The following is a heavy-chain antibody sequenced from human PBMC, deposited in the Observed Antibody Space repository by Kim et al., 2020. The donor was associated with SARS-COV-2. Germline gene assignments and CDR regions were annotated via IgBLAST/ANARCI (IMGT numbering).Heavy chain of an antibody. V-gene: IGHV3-74*01. CDR3: VRELVGAFWGGFET. J-gene: IGHJ5*02. D-gene: IGHD3-3*01. Sequence: GGSLRLSCAASGFTFSSYWMHWVRQAPGKGLVWVSRINSDGSSTSYADSVRGRFTISRDNAENTLYLQMNSLRAEDTAVYYCVRELVGAFWGGFETWGQGTLVTLSS. CDR1: GFTFSSYW. CDR2: INSDGSST.